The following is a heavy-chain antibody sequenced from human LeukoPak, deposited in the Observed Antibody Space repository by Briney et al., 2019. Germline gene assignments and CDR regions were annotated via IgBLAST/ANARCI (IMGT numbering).Heavy chain of an antibody. J-gene: IGHJ4*02. CDR3: ARYSCSSGGASHYFDY. CDR1: GFTFSSYS. D-gene: IGHD6-6*01. Sequence: PGGSLRLSCAASGFTFSSYSMNWVRQAPGKGLEWVSSISSSSSYIYYADSVKGRFTISRDNAKNTVYLQMNSLRAEDTAVYYCARYSCSSGGASHYFDYWGQGTLVTVSS. CDR2: ISSSSSYI. V-gene: IGHV3-21*01.